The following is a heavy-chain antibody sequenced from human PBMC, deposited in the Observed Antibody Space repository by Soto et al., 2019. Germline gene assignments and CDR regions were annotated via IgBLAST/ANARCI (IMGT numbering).Heavy chain of an antibody. CDR3: ARTIGAPSTFGY. V-gene: IGHV2-26*01. CDR2: IFSNDEK. Sequence: QVTLKESGPVLVKPTETLTLTCTVSGFSLSNARMGVSWIRQPPGKALEWLAHIFSNDEKSYSTSLKSRLTTXKXXSKSQVVLTMTHLDPVDTATYSCARTIGAPSTFGYWGQGTLVTVSS. CDR1: GFSLSNARMG. J-gene: IGHJ4*02. D-gene: IGHD3-10*01.